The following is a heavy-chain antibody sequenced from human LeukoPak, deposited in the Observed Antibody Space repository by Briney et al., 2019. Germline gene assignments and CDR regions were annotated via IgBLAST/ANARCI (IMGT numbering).Heavy chain of an antibody. CDR3: ARQIVPYGDAMVDKAHFDY. CDR2: IYPGDSDT. CDR1: GYSFTSYW. Sequence: GESLKISCQGSGYSFTSYWIGWVRQMPGKGLEWMGIIYPGDSDTRYSPSFQGQVTISADKSISTAYLQWSSLKASDTAMYYCARQIVPYGDAMVDKAHFDYWGQGTLVTVSS. D-gene: IGHD4-17*01. V-gene: IGHV5-51*01. J-gene: IGHJ4*02.